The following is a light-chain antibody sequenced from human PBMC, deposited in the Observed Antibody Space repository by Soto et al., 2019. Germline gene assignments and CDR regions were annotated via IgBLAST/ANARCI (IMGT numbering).Light chain of an antibody. CDR1: QSISNY. Sequence: DIQMTQSPSSLSASVGDRVTITCRPSQSISNYLNWYQQKPGKAPKLLIYAASSLQSGVPSRFSGSGSGNEFTLNNRRLQPEDFATYFCQKSYSTPRTFGQGTKLEIK. J-gene: IGKJ2*01. V-gene: IGKV1-39*01. CDR2: AAS. CDR3: QKSYSTPRT.